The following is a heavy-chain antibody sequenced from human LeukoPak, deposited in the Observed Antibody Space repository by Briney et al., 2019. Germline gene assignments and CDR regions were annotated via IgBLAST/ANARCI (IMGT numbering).Heavy chain of an antibody. D-gene: IGHD5-12*01. CDR1: GYTFTGYY. CDR2: INPNSGGT. J-gene: IGHJ6*03. Sequence: ASVKVSCKASGYTFTGYYMHWVRQAPGQGLEWMGWINPNSGGTNYAQKFQGRVTMTRDTSISTAYMELSRLRSDDTAVYYCARGKGGYDSYYYMDVWGKGTTVTVSS. CDR3: ARGKGGYDSYYYMDV. V-gene: IGHV1-2*02.